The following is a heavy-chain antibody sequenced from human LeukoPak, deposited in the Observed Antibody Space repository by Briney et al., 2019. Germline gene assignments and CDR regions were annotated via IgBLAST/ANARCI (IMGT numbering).Heavy chain of an antibody. V-gene: IGHV3-21*01. CDR2: ISSSSSYI. CDR1: GFTFSNYA. J-gene: IGHJ4*02. CDR3: ARDGSGWYRWLADYFDY. D-gene: IGHD6-19*01. Sequence: PGGSLRLSCAASGFTFSNYAMNWVRQAPGKGLEWVSSISSSSSYIYYADSVKGRFTISRSNAKNSLYLQMNSLRAEDTAVYYCARDGSGWYRWLADYFDYWGQGTLVTVSS.